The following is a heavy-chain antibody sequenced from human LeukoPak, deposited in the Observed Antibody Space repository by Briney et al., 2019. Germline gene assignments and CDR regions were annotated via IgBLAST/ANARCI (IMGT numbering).Heavy chain of an antibody. Sequence: SVKVSCKASGYTFTGYYMHWVRQAPGQGLEWMGRIIPILGIANYAQKFQGRVTITADKSTSTAYMELSSLRSEDTAVYYCARYCSSTSCYTLLNGGNPWDYYYGMDVWGQGTTVTVSS. CDR3: ARYCSSTSCYTLLNGGNPWDYYYGMDV. D-gene: IGHD2-2*02. CDR2: IIPILGIA. CDR1: GYTFTGYY. J-gene: IGHJ6*02. V-gene: IGHV1-69*02.